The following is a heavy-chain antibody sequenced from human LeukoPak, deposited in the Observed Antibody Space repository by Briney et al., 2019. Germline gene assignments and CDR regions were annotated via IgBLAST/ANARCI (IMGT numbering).Heavy chain of an antibody. D-gene: IGHD3-3*01. CDR3: ATRITIFGVVTIPDVAFDI. CDR1: GGSISSSSYY. Sequence: SGTLSLTCTVSGGSISSSSYYWGWIRQPPGKGLEWIGSIYYSGSTYYNPSLKSRVTISVDTSKNQFSLKLSSVTAADTAVYYCATRITIFGVVTIPDVAFDIWGQGTMVTVSS. CDR2: IYYSGST. J-gene: IGHJ3*02. V-gene: IGHV4-39*01.